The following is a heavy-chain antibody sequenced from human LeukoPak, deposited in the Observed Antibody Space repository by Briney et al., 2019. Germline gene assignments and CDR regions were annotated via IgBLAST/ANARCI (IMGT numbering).Heavy chain of an antibody. D-gene: IGHD1-7*01. CDR1: GFTFSSYA. J-gene: IGHJ4*02. Sequence: GGSLRLSCAASGFTFSSYAMSWVRQAPGKGLEWVSAISGSGGSTYYADSVKGRFTISRDNSKNTLYLQMDSLRAEDTAVYYCAKDDSLELNFDYWGQGTLVTVSS. CDR3: AKDDSLELNFDY. CDR2: ISGSGGST. V-gene: IGHV3-23*01.